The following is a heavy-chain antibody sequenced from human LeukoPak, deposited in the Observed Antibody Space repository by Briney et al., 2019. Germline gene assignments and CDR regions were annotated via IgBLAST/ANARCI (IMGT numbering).Heavy chain of an antibody. J-gene: IGHJ4*02. CDR2: INQDGSAT. D-gene: IGHD5-18*01. Sequence: GGSLRLSCAASGFTFTSYWMTWVRQAPGKGLEWLANINQDGSATYYGDSVKGRFTISRDNAKNSLYLQMNSLRAEDTSVYYCATSKDTAGGPYWGQGTLVTVSS. V-gene: IGHV3-7*01. CDR1: GFTFTSYW. CDR3: ATSKDTAGGPY.